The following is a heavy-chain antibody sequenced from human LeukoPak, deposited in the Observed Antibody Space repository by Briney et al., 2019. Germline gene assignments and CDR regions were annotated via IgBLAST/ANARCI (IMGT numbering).Heavy chain of an antibody. CDR3: ARRGAAYYDFWSAYSSY. J-gene: IGHJ4*02. V-gene: IGHV3-7*01. D-gene: IGHD3-3*01. CDR2: IKQDGSEK. CDR1: GFTFNNYW. Sequence: GGSLRLSCAASGFTFNNYWMSWVRQAPGKGLEWVANIKQDGSEKYYVDSVKGRFTISRDNAKNSLYLQLNSLRAEDTAVYYCARRGAAYYDFWSAYSSYWGQGTLVTVSS.